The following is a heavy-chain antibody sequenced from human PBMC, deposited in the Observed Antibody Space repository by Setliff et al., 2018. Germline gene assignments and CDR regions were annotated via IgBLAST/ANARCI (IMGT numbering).Heavy chain of an antibody. V-gene: IGHV3-74*01. D-gene: IGHD1-26*01. CDR2: IDKDGSST. CDR3: TREHTPWVGASHHDC. J-gene: IGHJ4*02. Sequence: PGGSLRLSCAASGFRISFREYWMFWVRQAPGKGLEWVARIDKDGSSTVCADSVKGRFTISRDNVKKMLYLQMDSLRTEDTAVYYCTREHTPWVGASHHDCWGQGTQVTVSS. CDR1: GFRISFREYW.